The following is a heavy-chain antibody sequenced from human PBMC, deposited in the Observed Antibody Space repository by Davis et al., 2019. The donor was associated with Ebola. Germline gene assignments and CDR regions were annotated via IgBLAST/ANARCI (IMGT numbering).Heavy chain of an antibody. J-gene: IGHJ4*02. CDR1: RFTFSSYW. V-gene: IGHV3-7*01. Sequence: GESLKISCAASRFTFSSYWMSWVRQAPGKGLEWVANIKQDGSEKYYVDSVKGRFTISRDNAKNSLYLQMNSLRDEDTAVYYCARNYDILTGLFWEYYFDYWGQGTLVTVSS. CDR3: ARNYDILTGLFWEYYFDY. CDR2: IKQDGSEK. D-gene: IGHD3-9*01.